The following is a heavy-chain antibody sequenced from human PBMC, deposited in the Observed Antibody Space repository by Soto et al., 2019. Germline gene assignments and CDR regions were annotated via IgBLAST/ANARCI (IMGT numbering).Heavy chain of an antibody. CDR1: GGSISSGGYY. Sequence: SETLSLTCTVSGGSISSGGYYWSWIRQHPGKGLEWIGYIYYSGSTYYNPSLKSRVTISVDTSKNQFSLKLSSVTAADTAVYYCARXNGGVTRGYYYYYGMDVWGQGTTVTVSS. CDR2: IYYSGST. CDR3: ARXNGGVTRGYYYYYGMDV. V-gene: IGHV4-31*03. D-gene: IGHD4-17*01. J-gene: IGHJ6*02.